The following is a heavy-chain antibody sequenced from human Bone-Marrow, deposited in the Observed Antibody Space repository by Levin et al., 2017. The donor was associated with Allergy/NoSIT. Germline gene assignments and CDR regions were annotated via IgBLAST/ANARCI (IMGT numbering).Heavy chain of an antibody. J-gene: IGHJ4*02. Sequence: PGGSLRLSCTASGFTFSDYSMSWIRQAPGKGLEWLSYISYSGGTTDYADSVKGRFTISRDNAQNSLSLQMNSLRDDDTAVYFCVRTGDPSQLPTTADYWGQGTLVTVSS. D-gene: IGHD3-10*01. CDR1: GFTFSDYS. CDR2: ISYSGGTT. CDR3: VRTGDPSQLPTTADY. V-gene: IGHV3-11*01.